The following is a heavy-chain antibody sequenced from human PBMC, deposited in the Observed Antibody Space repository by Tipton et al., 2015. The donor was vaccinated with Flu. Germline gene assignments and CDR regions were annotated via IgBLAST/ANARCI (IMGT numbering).Heavy chain of an antibody. Sequence: LRLSCTVSGGSISSSISYWSWVRQSPGKGLEWIGSIYYDNTYYNPSLKSRVAISVDTAKNQFSLKLTSVAAADTAVYYCARIHFLYEILTGPYTGGAFDVWGQGTMVTVSS. CDR1: GGSISSSISY. CDR3: ARIHFLYEILTGPYTGGAFDV. J-gene: IGHJ3*01. V-gene: IGHV4-39*07. CDR2: IYYDNT. D-gene: IGHD3-9*01.